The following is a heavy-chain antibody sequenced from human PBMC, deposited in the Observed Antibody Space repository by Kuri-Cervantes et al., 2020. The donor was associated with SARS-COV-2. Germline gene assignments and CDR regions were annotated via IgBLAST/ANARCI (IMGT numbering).Heavy chain of an antibody. D-gene: IGHD2-21*01. V-gene: IGHV1-2*02. CDR2: INPNSGGT. Sequence: ASVKVSCKVSGYTLTELSMHWVRQAPGKGLEWMGWINPNSGGTNYAQKFQGRVTMTRDTSISTAYMELSRLRSDDTAVYYCAREWCGGDCYSYYYYYYMDVWGKGTTVTVSS. J-gene: IGHJ6*03. CDR1: GYTLTELS. CDR3: AREWCGGDCYSYYYYYYMDV.